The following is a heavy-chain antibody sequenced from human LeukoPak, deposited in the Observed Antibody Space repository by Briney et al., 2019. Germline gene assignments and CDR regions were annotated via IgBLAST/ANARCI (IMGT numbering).Heavy chain of an antibody. CDR2: ISYDGSNK. CDR3: AKDEQVLRYFDWLLVKY. CDR1: GFTFSSYG. J-gene: IGHJ4*02. Sequence: GSLGLSRAASGFTFSSYGMHWVRQAPGKGLEWVAVISYDGSNKYYADSVKGRFTISRDNSKNTLYLQMNSLRAEDTAVYYCAKDEQVLRYFDWLLVKYWGQGTLVTVSS. V-gene: IGHV3-30*18. D-gene: IGHD3-9*01.